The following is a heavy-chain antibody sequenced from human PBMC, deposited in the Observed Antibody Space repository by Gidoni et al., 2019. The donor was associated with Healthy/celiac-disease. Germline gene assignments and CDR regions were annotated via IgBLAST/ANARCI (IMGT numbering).Heavy chain of an antibody. V-gene: IGHV1-69*01. Sequence: QVQLVQSGAEVKKPGSSVKVSCKASGGTFSSYAISWVRQAPGHGLEWMGGIIPIFGTANYAQKFQGRVTITADESTSTAYMELSSLRSEDTAVYYCASGYDSSGYYPPKYYYGMDVWGQGTTVTVSS. CDR3: ASGYDSSGYYPPKYYYGMDV. CDR1: GGTFSSYA. J-gene: IGHJ6*02. CDR2: IIPIFGTA. D-gene: IGHD3-22*01.